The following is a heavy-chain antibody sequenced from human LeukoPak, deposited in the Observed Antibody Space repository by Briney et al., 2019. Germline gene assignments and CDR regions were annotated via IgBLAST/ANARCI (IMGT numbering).Heavy chain of an antibody. D-gene: IGHD6-19*01. Sequence: PSQTLSLTCTVSGGSISSGSYYWSWIRQPAGKGLEWIGHIYTSGSTKYNPSLKSRVTISEDTSKNQFSLKLSSVTAADTAVYYCARQWLVRTVDYWGQGTLVTVSS. CDR3: ARQWLVRTVDY. V-gene: IGHV4-61*09. CDR2: IYTSGST. CDR1: GGSISSGSYY. J-gene: IGHJ4*02.